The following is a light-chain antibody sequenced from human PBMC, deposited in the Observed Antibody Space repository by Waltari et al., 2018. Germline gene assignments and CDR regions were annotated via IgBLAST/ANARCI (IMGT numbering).Light chain of an antibody. CDR2: SND. V-gene: IGLV1-44*01. CDR1: SSNIGSNI. Sequence: QSVLTQPPSASGTPGQRVTISCSGSSSNIGSNIVNWYQQLPGTAPKLLIHSNDRRPSGVPGRFSGSKAGTSASLAISGLQSEDETDYYCAAWDDSLDGLVFGGGTKLTVL. J-gene: IGLJ2*01. CDR3: AAWDDSLDGLV.